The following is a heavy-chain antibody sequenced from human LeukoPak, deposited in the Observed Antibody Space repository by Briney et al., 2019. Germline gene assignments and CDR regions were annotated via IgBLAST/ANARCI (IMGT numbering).Heavy chain of an antibody. V-gene: IGHV3-23*01. CDR3: AKSSHFPSQSFDY. CDR2: ISGSGGST. Sequence: QPGGSLRLSCAASGFTFSSYAMSWVRQAPGKGLEWVSGISGSGGSTYYEDSVKGRLTISRDNSKNTLYLQMNSLRAEDTAVYYCAKSSHFPSQSFDYWGQGTLVTVSS. D-gene: IGHD2/OR15-2a*01. J-gene: IGHJ4*02. CDR1: GFTFSSYA.